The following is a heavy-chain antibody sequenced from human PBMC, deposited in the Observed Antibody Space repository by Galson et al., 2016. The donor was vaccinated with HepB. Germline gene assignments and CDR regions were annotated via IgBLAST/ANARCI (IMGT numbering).Heavy chain of an antibody. Sequence: QSGAEVKKPGESLKISCKGSGYSFTSYWIGWVRQMPGKGLEWMGIIYPGDSDTRYSPSFQGQVTISADKSITTAYLQMDSLRDEDAAVYYCARADSSNWDFHYWGQGTLLIVSS. CDR1: GYSFTSYW. D-gene: IGHD3-22*01. J-gene: IGHJ4*02. CDR3: ARADSSNWDFHY. V-gene: IGHV5-51*01. CDR2: IYPGDSDT.